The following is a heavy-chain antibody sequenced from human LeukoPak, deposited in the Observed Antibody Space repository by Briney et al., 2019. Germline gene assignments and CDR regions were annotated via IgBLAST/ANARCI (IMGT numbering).Heavy chain of an antibody. J-gene: IGHJ6*03. V-gene: IGHV4-39*07. CDR1: GGSISSSSYY. CDR3: ARADYYYYMDV. Sequence: SETLSLTCTVSGGSISSSSYYWGWIRQPPGKGLEWIGSIYYSGSTYYNPSLKSRVTISVDTSKNQFSLKLSSVTAADTAVYYCARADYYYYMDVWGKGTTVTISS. CDR2: IYYSGST.